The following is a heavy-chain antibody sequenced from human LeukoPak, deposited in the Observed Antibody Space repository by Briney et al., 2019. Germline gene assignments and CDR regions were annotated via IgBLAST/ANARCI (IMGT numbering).Heavy chain of an antibody. D-gene: IGHD2-2*01. J-gene: IGHJ4*02. CDR3: ARGPDYLRLVVPAATIWGYYFDY. V-gene: IGHV5-51*01. Sequence: GESLKISCKGSGYSFTSYWIGWVRLMPGKGLEWMGIIYPGDSDTRYSPSFQGQVTISADKSISTAYLQWSSLKASDTAMYYCARGPDYLRLVVPAATIWGYYFDYWGQGTLVTVSS. CDR1: GYSFTSYW. CDR2: IYPGDSDT.